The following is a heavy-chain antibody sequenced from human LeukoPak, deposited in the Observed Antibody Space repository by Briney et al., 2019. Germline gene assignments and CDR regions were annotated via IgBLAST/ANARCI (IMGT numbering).Heavy chain of an antibody. CDR3: ARLGSGSSSDSFDI. V-gene: IGHV3-33*01. D-gene: IGHD1-26*01. J-gene: IGHJ3*02. CDR1: GFNFSSYA. Sequence: PGGSLSLPCAASGFNFSSYAMHWVRQAPGKGLEWVALIWYDGSNKYYADSVKGRFTSSRDNSKNTLYMQMNSLRVEDTAVYYCARLGSGSSSDSFDICSQRSMVTVSS. CDR2: IWYDGSNK.